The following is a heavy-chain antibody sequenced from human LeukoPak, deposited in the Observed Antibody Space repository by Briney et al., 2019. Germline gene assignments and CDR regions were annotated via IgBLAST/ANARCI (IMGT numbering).Heavy chain of an antibody. Sequence: YDGTNTYYADSVKGRFTISRDNSKNTLYLQMNSLRAEDTAVYYCARGQRRRYSYGLGGFDYWGQGTLVTVSS. CDR3: ARGQRRRYSYGLGGFDY. V-gene: IGHV3-30-3*01. D-gene: IGHD5-18*01. J-gene: IGHJ4*02. CDR2: YDGTNT.